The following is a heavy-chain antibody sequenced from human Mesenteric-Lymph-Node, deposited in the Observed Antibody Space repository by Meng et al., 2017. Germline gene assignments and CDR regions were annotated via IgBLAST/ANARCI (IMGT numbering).Heavy chain of an antibody. CDR2: INPHTGGI. Sequence: QVQLVQSGAEVQKPGASVKVSRKASGYTFTVYYMHWVRQAPGQGLEWMGRINPHTGGINYAQEFQGRVAMTRDTSISTAYMELSRLRTDDTAVYYCAKIGSNHQFDLWGQGTLVTVSS. V-gene: IGHV1-2*06. CDR3: AKIGSNHQFDL. CDR1: GYTFTVYY. J-gene: IGHJ4*02. D-gene: IGHD4-11*01.